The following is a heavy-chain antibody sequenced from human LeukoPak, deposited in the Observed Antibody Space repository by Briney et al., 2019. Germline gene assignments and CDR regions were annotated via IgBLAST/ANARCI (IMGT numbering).Heavy chain of an antibody. CDR3: ARVGSSGWYSGDY. J-gene: IGHJ4*02. Sequence: TSETLSLTCTVSGGSISSYYWSWIRQPPGKGLEWIGYIYYSGSTSYNPSLKSRVTISVDTSKNQFSLKLSSVTAADTAVYYCARVGSSGWYSGDYWGQGTLVTVSS. CDR2: IYYSGST. D-gene: IGHD6-19*01. V-gene: IGHV4-59*01. CDR1: GGSISSYY.